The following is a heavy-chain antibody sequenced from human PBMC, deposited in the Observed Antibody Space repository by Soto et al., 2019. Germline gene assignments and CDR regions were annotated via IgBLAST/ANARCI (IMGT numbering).Heavy chain of an antibody. CDR1: GGSTRSTKW. D-gene: IGHD3-22*01. V-gene: IGHV4-4*02. CDR2: IYPSGIT. Sequence: PSETLSLTCAVSGGSTRSTKWCSWVRHPPGKGLEWIGEIYPSGITNYNPPLKSRVTISVDKSKTHFSLKLSSVTAADTAVYYCARLFNYYESSGDQSWGQGTMVTVSS. CDR3: ARLFNYYESSGDQS. J-gene: IGHJ5*02.